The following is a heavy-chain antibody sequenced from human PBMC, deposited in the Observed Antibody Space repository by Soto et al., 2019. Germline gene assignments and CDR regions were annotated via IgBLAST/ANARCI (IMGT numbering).Heavy chain of an antibody. CDR2: ISVTGAST. CDR3: AKIRSIAAAFSDY. Sequence: LRLSCAASGLTFSGSAMSWVRQAPGKGLEWVSSISVTGASTYYADSVQGRFTVSRDNSKDTFFLEMNSLRAEDTAVYFCAKIRSIAAAFSDYWGQGTLVTVSS. D-gene: IGHD6-13*01. CDR1: GLTFSGSA. J-gene: IGHJ4*02. V-gene: IGHV3-23*01.